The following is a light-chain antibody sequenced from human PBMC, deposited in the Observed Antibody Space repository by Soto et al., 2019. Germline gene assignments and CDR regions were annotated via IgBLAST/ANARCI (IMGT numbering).Light chain of an antibody. V-gene: IGLV2-14*01. CDR3: NSFTTSYTYV. CDR1: VSDVGGYNS. CDR2: EVS. Sequence: QSALTQPASVSGSPGQSITISCTGTVSDVGGYNSVSWYQQHPGKAPKLMIYEVSHRPSGVSNRFSGSKSGNTASLTISGLQAEDEADYYCNSFTTSYTYVFGTGTKVTVL. J-gene: IGLJ1*01.